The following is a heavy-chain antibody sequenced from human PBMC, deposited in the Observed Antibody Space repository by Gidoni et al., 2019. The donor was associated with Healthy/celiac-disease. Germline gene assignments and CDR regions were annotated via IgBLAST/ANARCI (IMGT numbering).Heavy chain of an antibody. D-gene: IGHD3-3*01. Sequence: QLQLQESGPGLVKPSETLSLTCTVAGGSISSSSSYWGWIRQPPWNGLEWIGSIYYSGSTYYNPALKSRVTISIDTSKNQFSLKLSSVTAADTAVYYCARFLESVRFDPWGQGTLVTVSS. V-gene: IGHV4-39*01. CDR1: GGSISSSSSY. CDR2: IYYSGST. CDR3: ARFLESVRFDP. J-gene: IGHJ5*02.